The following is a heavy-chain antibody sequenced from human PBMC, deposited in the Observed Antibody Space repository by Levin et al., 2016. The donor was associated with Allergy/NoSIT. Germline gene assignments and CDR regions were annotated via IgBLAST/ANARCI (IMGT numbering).Heavy chain of an antibody. D-gene: IGHD6-13*01. Sequence: SETLSLTCAVYGGSFSGYYWSWIRQPPGKGLEWIGEINHSGSTNYNPSLKSRVTISVDTSKNQFSLKLSSVTAADTAVYYCAVAAAGTWVYYGMDVWGQGTTVTVSS. J-gene: IGHJ6*02. CDR1: GGSFSGYY. V-gene: IGHV4-34*01. CDR2: INHSGST. CDR3: AVAAAGTWVYYGMDV.